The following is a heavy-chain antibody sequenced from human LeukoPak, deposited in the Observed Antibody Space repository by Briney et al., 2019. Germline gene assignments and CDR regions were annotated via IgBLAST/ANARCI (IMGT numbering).Heavy chain of an antibody. V-gene: IGHV5-51*01. D-gene: IGHD1-1*01. CDR1: GYSFTAYW. CDR2: IYPGDSDT. J-gene: IGHJ6*03. CDR3: ARVGNDAFNYYIDV. Sequence: GESLKISCQGSGYSFTAYWIGWVRQMPGKGLEWMGSIYPGDSDTRYSPSIQGHVTISADASISAAYLQWSGLKASDTAMYYCARVGNDAFNYYIDVWGQGTTVTVSS.